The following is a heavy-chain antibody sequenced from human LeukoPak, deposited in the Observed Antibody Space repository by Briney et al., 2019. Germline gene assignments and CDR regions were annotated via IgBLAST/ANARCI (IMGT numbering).Heavy chain of an antibody. Sequence: SGGSLRLSCAASGFTFSSYSMNWVRPAPGNGLEWVSSISSSSSYIYYADSVKGRFTISRDNAKNSLYLQMNSLGAEDTAVYYCARFYGDYGYYFDYWGQGTLVTVSS. CDR3: ARFYGDYGYYFDY. J-gene: IGHJ4*02. CDR1: GFTFSSYS. V-gene: IGHV3-21*01. CDR2: ISSSSSYI. D-gene: IGHD4-17*01.